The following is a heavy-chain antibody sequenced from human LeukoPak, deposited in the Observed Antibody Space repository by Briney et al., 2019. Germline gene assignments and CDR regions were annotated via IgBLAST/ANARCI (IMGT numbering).Heavy chain of an antibody. D-gene: IGHD6-13*01. CDR3: ARERGGYSSSWSRLDY. J-gene: IGHJ4*02. CDR2: IYYSGST. Sequence: SETLSLTCTVSGGSISSSSYYWGWIRQPPGKGLEWIGSIYYSGSTYYNPSLKSRVTISVDTSKNQFSLKLSSVTAADTAVYYCARERGGYSSSWSRLDYWGQGTLVTVSS. V-gene: IGHV4-39*07. CDR1: GGSISSSSYY.